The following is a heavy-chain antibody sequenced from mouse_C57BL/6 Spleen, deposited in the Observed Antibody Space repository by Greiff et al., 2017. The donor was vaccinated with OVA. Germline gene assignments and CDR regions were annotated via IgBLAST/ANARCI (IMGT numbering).Heavy chain of an antibody. J-gene: IGHJ2*01. CDR2: IDPSDSET. V-gene: IGHV1-52*01. CDR1: GYTFTSYW. CDR3: ARRGDYVFDY. Sequence: QVQLKQPGAELVRPGSSVKLSCKASGYTFTSYWMHWVKQRPIQGLEWIGNIDPSDSETHYNQKFKDKATLTVDKSSSTAYMQLSSLTSEDSAVYYCARRGDYVFDYWGQGTTLTVSS. D-gene: IGHD2-4*01.